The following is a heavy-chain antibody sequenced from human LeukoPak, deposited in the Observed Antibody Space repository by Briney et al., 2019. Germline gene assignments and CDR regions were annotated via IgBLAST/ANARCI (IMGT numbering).Heavy chain of an antibody. J-gene: IGHJ4*02. Sequence: ASVRVSCKASGYTFTTYYIHWVRQAPGQGLEWMGIINPTGGSTTYAQKFQGRVTMTRDTSTSTVFMEVNSLRSEDTAVYYCALYSSTWYWGQGTLVTVSS. D-gene: IGHD6-13*01. CDR2: INPTGGST. V-gene: IGHV1-46*01. CDR1: GYTFTTYY. CDR3: ALYSSTWY.